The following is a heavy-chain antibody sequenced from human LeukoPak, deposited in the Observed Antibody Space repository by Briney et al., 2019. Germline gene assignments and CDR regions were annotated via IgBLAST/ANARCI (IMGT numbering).Heavy chain of an antibody. CDR2: INPNSGGT. D-gene: IGHD1-26*01. CDR3: ARAAIVGATPSQIDY. Sequence: ASVKVSCKASGYTFTGYYTHWVRQAPGQGLEWMGWINPNSGGTNYAQKFQGRVTMTRDTSISTAYMELSRLRSDDTAVYYCARAAIVGATPSQIDYWGQGTLVTVSS. V-gene: IGHV1-2*02. CDR1: GYTFTGYY. J-gene: IGHJ4*02.